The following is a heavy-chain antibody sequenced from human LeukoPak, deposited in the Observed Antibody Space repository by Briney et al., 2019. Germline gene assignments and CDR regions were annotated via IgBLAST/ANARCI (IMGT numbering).Heavy chain of an antibody. CDR3: AKDNFPRAAGSFDY. J-gene: IGHJ4*02. CDR1: GFTFSSYA. Sequence: GGSLRLSCAASGFTFSSYAMHWVRQAPGKGLEWVSGISWNSGSIGYADSVKGRFTISRDNAKNSLYLQMNSLRAEDTALYYCAKDNFPRAAGSFDYWGQGTLVTVSS. D-gene: IGHD6-13*01. V-gene: IGHV3-9*01. CDR2: ISWNSGSI.